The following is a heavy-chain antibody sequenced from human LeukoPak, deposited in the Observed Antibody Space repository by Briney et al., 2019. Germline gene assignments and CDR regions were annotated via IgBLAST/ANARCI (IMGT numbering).Heavy chain of an antibody. CDR3: ARDQQYCSSTSCYSNFDY. J-gene: IGHJ4*02. D-gene: IGHD2-2*01. CDR1: GGSISSSGYY. CDR2: IYYSGST. Sequence: SETLSLTCTVSGGSISSSGYYWSWIRQHPGKGLEWIGYIYYSGSTYYNPSLKSRVTISVDTSKNQFSLKLSSVTAADTAVYYCARDQQYCSSTSCYSNFDYWGQGTLVTVSS. V-gene: IGHV4-31*03.